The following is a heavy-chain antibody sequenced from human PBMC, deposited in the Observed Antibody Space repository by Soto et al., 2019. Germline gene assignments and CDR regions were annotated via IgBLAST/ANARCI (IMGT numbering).Heavy chain of an antibody. CDR1: GFTFSSYG. Sequence: GESLKISCAASGFTFSSYGMHWVRQAPGKGLEWVAVIWYDGSNKYYADSVKGRFTISRDNSKNTLYLQMNSLRAEDTAVYYCARDGYSSSWRDAFDIWGQGTMVTISS. CDR3: ARDGYSSSWRDAFDI. V-gene: IGHV3-33*01. J-gene: IGHJ3*02. D-gene: IGHD6-13*01. CDR2: IWYDGSNK.